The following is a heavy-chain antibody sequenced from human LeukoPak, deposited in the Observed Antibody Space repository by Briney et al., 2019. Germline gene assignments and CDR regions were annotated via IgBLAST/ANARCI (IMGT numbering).Heavy chain of an antibody. Sequence: GGSLRLSCAASGFTFSSYWMSWVRQAPGKGLEWVANIKQEGSEKYYVDSVKGRFTISRDNAKDSLYLQMNSLRAEDTAVYYCVRYITMVRGVKYYFDYWGQGTLVTVSS. CDR2: IKQEGSEK. D-gene: IGHD3-10*01. CDR1: GFTFSSYW. V-gene: IGHV3-7*03. J-gene: IGHJ4*02. CDR3: VRYITMVRGVKYYFDY.